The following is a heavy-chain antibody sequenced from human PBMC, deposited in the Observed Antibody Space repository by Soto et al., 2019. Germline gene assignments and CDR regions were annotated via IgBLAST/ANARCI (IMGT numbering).Heavy chain of an antibody. CDR2: MNPNSGNT. CDR3: ASRGTIAAAGNDFYYYYGMDV. Sequence: ASVKVSCKASGYTFTSYDINWVRQATGQGLEWMGWMNPNSGNTGYAQKFQGRVTMTRNTSISTAYMELSSLRSEDTAVYYCASRGTIAAAGNDFYYYYGMDVWGQGNGHRLL. J-gene: IGHJ6*02. CDR1: GYTFTSYD. V-gene: IGHV1-8*01. D-gene: IGHD6-13*01.